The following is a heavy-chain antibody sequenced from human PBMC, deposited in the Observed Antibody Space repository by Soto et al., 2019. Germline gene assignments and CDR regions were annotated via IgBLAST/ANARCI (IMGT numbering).Heavy chain of an antibody. V-gene: IGHV1-46*01. J-gene: IGHJ6*02. CDR3: ARDSRYYDSSGHNPTSMHV. CDR1: GYTFTSYY. Sequence: ASVKVSCKASGYTFTSYYMHWVRQAPGQGLEWMGIINPSGGSTSYAQKFQGRVTMTRDTSTSTVYMELSSLRSEDTAVYYCARDSRYYDSSGHNPTSMHVSGPGTTLTVYS. D-gene: IGHD3-22*01. CDR2: INPSGGST.